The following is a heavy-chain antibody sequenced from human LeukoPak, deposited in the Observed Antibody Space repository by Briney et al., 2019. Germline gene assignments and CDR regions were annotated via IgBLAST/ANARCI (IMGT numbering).Heavy chain of an antibody. D-gene: IGHD2-2*01. V-gene: IGHV3-74*01. CDR2: INSDGSST. CDR1: GFTLRSYW. CDR3: AREGGYDCSSTSCYPDY. J-gene: IGHJ4*02. Sequence: GGSLRLSCAASGFTLRSYWMPWVRQAPGKGLAWVSRINSDGSSTSYADSVKGRFTISRDNAKNTLYLQMNSLRAEDTAVYYCAREGGYDCSSTSCYPDYWGQGTLVTVSS.